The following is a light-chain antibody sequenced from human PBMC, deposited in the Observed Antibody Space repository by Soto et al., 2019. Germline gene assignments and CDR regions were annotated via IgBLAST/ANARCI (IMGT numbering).Light chain of an antibody. V-gene: IGKV1-5*01. J-gene: IGKJ1*01. CDR3: QRYNSDWT. CDR2: DVS. Sequence: DIQMTQSPSTPSASVGDRVTITCRASQSISSWLAWYQQKPGKAPNLLIYDVSNLESGVPSRFSGSGSGTEFTLTISCLQPDDFATYYCQRYNSDWTFGQGTKVDIK. CDR1: QSISSW.